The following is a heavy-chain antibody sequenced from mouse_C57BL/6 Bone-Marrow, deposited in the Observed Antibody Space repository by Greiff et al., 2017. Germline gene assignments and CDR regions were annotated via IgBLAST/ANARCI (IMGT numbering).Heavy chain of an antibody. Sequence: VKVVESGPGLVQPSQSLSITCTVSGFSLTSYGVHWVRQSPGKGLEWLGVIWSGGSTDYNAAFISRLSISKDNSKSQVFFKMNSLQADDTAIYYCASYYYGSSPYYFDYWGQGTTLTVSS. CDR1: GFSLTSYG. CDR3: ASYYYGSSPYYFDY. D-gene: IGHD1-1*01. V-gene: IGHV2-2*01. CDR2: IWSGGST. J-gene: IGHJ2*01.